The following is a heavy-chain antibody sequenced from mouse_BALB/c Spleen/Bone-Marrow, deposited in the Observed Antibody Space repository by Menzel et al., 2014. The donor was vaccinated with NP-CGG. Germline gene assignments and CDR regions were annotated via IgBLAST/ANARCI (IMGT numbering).Heavy chain of an antibody. V-gene: IGHV5-6-5*01. D-gene: IGHD2-10*02. CDR1: GFTFSSYA. CDR2: ISSGGST. Sequence: EVQLQESGGGLVKPGGSLKLSCAASGFTFSSYAMSWVRQTPEKRLEWVASISSGGSTYYPDSVKGRFTISRDNARNILYLQMSSLRSEDTAMYYCAREEYGQKVYAIDYWGQGTSVTVSS. J-gene: IGHJ4*01. CDR3: AREEYGQKVYAIDY.